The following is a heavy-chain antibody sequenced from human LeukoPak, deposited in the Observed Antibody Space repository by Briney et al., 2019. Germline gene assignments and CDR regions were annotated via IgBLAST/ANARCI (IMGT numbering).Heavy chain of an antibody. CDR1: GHTFTGYY. CDR3: ARDREQPRPGWFDP. D-gene: IGHD1-26*01. CDR2: INPNSGGT. Sequence: GASVKVSCKASGHTFTGYYMHWVRQAPGQGLEWMGWINPNSGGTNYAQKFQGRVTMTRDTSISTAYMELSRLRSDDTAVYYCARDREQPRPGWFDPWGQGTLVTVSS. J-gene: IGHJ5*02. V-gene: IGHV1-2*02.